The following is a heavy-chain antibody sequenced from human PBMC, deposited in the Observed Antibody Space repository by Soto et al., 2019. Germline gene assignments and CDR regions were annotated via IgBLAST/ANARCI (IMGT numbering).Heavy chain of an antibody. CDR2: IYYSGST. D-gene: IGHD4-17*01. J-gene: IGHJ4*02. Sequence: SDTLSLTCTVSGGSISSYYWSWIRQPPGKGLEWIGYIYYSGSTNYNPSLKSRVTISVDTSKNQFSLKLSSVTAADTAVYYCARGTTTVNTHYWGQGTLVTVS. CDR3: ARGTTTVNTHY. CDR1: GGSISSYY. V-gene: IGHV4-59*01.